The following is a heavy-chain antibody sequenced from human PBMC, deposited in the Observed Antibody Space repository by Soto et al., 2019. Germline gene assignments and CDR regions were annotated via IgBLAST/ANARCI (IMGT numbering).Heavy chain of an antibody. V-gene: IGHV3-11*06. CDR2: ISGSSRYT. Sequence: GGSLRLSCAASGFNFSDHYMNWIRQAPGKGLEWVSYISGSSRYTNFADSVKGRFTISRDNAKNSLYLQMNSLRAEDTAVYYCARHTSGWQYYDYWGQGTPVTVSS. D-gene: IGHD6-19*01. CDR3: ARHTSGWQYYDY. CDR1: GFNFSDHY. J-gene: IGHJ4*02.